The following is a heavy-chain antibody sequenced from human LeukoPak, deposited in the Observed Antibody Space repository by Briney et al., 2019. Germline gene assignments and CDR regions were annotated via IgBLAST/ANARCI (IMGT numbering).Heavy chain of an antibody. D-gene: IGHD2-21*01. Sequence: SETLSHTCTVSGGSISSSSYYWGWIRQPPGKGLEWIGSIYYSGSTYYNPSLKSRVTISVDTSKNQFSLKLSSVTAADTAVYYCARHKSYSTFDYWGQGTLVTVSS. CDR1: GGSISSSSYY. V-gene: IGHV4-39*01. CDR3: ARHKSYSTFDY. J-gene: IGHJ4*02. CDR2: IYYSGST.